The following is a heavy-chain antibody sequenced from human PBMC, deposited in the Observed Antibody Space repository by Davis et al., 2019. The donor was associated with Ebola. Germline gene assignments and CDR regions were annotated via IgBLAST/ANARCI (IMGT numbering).Heavy chain of an antibody. Sequence: GESLKISCAASGFTFSNAWMNWVRQAPGKGLEWVANIKQDGSEKYYVDSVKGRFTISRDNAKNSLYLQMNSLRAEDTAVYYCARDRHSPVPIDYWGQGTLVTVSS. CDR1: GFTFSNAW. J-gene: IGHJ4*02. CDR2: IKQDGSEK. V-gene: IGHV3-7*03. D-gene: IGHD5-18*01. CDR3: ARDRHSPVPIDY.